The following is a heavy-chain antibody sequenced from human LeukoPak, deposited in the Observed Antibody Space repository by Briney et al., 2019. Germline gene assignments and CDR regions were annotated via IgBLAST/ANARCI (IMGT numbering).Heavy chain of an antibody. D-gene: IGHD6-19*01. CDR2: IYPGDSDT. J-gene: IGHJ4*02. Sequence: GESLKISCQGSGYSFTSYWIGWVRQMPGKGLEWMGIIYPGDSDTRYSPSFQGHVTISVDKSISTAYLQWSSLKASDTATYYCAREDSGGWRYFDSWGQGTLVTVFS. CDR3: AREDSGGWRYFDS. CDR1: GYSFTSYW. V-gene: IGHV5-51*01.